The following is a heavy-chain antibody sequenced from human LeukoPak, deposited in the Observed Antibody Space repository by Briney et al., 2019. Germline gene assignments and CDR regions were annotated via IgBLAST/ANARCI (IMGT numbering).Heavy chain of an antibody. CDR3: ARVRRTGGSWVDY. CDR1: GGSFSGYY. D-gene: IGHD2-15*01. J-gene: IGHJ4*02. V-gene: IGHV4-34*01. CDR2: INHSGST. Sequence: SETLSLTCAVYGGSFSGYYWSWIRQPPGKGLEWIGEINHSGSTNYNPSLKSRVTISVDTSKNQFSLKLSSVTAADTAVYYCARVRRTGGSWVDYWGQGTLVTVSS.